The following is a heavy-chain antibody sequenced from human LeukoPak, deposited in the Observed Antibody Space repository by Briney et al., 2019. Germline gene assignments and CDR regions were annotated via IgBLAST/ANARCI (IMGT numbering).Heavy chain of an antibody. V-gene: IGHV4-39*07. CDR3: ATTTIRLGY. J-gene: IGHJ4*02. D-gene: IGHD1-26*01. CDR1: GGSISSGSYY. Sequence: SETLSLTCTVSGGSISSGSYYWSWIRQPAGKGLEWIGSIYYSGTTYHNPSLKSRVTISVDTSKNQFSLKLSSVTAADTAVYYCATTTIRLGYWGQGTLVTVSS. CDR2: IYYSGTT.